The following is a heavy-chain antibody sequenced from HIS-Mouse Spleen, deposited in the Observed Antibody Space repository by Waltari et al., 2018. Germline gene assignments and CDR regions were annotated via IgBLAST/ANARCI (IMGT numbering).Heavy chain of an antibody. CDR2: IYYSGST. CDR3: ARDPPHTMIVVRGAFDI. D-gene: IGHD3-22*01. CDR1: VVSITSSIYY. J-gene: IGHJ3*02. Sequence: QLQLQEAGPGLVKLSETLSLTCTVPVVSITSSIYYWGWIRPPPGKGLEWIWSIYYSGSTYYNTSLKSRVTISVDTSKNQFSLKLSSVTAADTAVYYCARDPPHTMIVVRGAFDIWGQGTMVTVSS. V-gene: IGHV4-39*07.